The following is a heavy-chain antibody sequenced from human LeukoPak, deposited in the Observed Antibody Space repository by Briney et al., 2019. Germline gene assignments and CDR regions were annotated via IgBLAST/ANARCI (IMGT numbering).Heavy chain of an antibody. CDR3: ARDGILLPHAFDI. CDR1: GASINNHY. CDR2: IYTSGST. Sequence: SETLSLTCTVSGASINNHYWSWIRQPAGKGLEWIGRIYTSGSTNYNPSLKSRVTISVDTSKNQFSLKLSSVTAADTAVYYCARDGILLPHAFDIWGQGTMVTVSS. J-gene: IGHJ3*02. V-gene: IGHV4-4*07. D-gene: IGHD3-10*01.